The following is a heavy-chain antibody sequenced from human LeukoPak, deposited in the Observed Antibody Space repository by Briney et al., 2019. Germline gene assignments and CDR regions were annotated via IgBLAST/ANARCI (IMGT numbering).Heavy chain of an antibody. CDR2: IYSGGST. V-gene: IGHV3-66*01. D-gene: IGHD3-10*01. CDR1: GFTVSSNY. J-gene: IGHJ3*02. CDR3: ARDGYYYGSGSMAFDI. Sequence: GGSLRLSCAASGFTVSSNYMSWVRQAPGKGLEWVSVIYSGGSTYYADSVKGRFTISRDNSKNTLYLQMNSLRAEDTAVYYCARDGYYYGSGSMAFDIWGQGTMVTVSS.